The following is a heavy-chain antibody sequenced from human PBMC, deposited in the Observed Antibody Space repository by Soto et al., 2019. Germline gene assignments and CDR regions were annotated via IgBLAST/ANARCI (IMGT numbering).Heavy chain of an antibody. J-gene: IGHJ6*02. D-gene: IGHD6-6*01. CDR1: NETLTTYG. CDR3: ARDSSSSGYYYGMDV. CDR2: VSGYSGHS. Sequence: QVHLVQSGAEVKKPGASVKVSCKASNETLTTYGISWVRQAPGQGLERMGWVSGYSGHSSSAQEFQDRVSMPADTSTNTASMELRSLTSDDSAVYFCARDSSSSGYYYGMDVWGPGTTVTVSS. V-gene: IGHV1-18*01.